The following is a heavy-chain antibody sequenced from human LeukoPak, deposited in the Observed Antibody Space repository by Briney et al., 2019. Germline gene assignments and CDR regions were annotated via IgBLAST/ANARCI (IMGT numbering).Heavy chain of an antibody. D-gene: IGHD3-3*01. J-gene: IGHJ4*02. CDR3: ARVITIFGVVLHVYFDY. V-gene: IGHV1-18*04. CDR1: GYTFISHY. CDR2: ISAYSGNT. Sequence: ASVKVSCKASGYTFISHYMHWVRQAPGQGLEWMGWISAYSGNTNYAQKLQGRVTMTTDTSTSTAYMELRSLRSDDTAVYYCARVITIFGVVLHVYFDYWGQGTLVTVSS.